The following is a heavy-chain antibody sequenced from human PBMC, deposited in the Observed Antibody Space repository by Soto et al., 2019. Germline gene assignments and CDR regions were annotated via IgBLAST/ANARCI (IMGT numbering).Heavy chain of an antibody. D-gene: IGHD5-18*01. CDR1: GFTFDDYA. CDR2: ISWNSGSI. CDR3: AKEAIQTYGMDV. V-gene: IGHV3-9*01. J-gene: IGHJ6*02. Sequence: EVQLVESGGGLVQPGRSLRLSCAASGFTFDDYAMHWVRQAPGKGLEWVSGISWNSGSIGYADSVKGRFTISRDNAKNSLYLQMNSLRAEDTALYYCAKEAIQTYGMDVWGQGTTVTVSS.